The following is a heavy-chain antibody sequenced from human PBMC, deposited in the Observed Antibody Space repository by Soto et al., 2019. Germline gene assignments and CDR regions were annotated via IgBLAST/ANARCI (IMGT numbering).Heavy chain of an antibody. CDR3: ARGSLRLGELYYFDY. D-gene: IGHD3-16*01. CDR2: ISAYNGNT. V-gene: IGHV1-18*01. Sequence: ASVKVSCKASGYTFTSYGISWVRLAPGQGLEWMGWISAYNGNTNYAQKLQGRVTMTTDTSTSTAYTELRSLRSDDTAVYYCARGSLRLGELYYFDYRGQGTLVTVS. CDR1: GYTFTSYG. J-gene: IGHJ4*02.